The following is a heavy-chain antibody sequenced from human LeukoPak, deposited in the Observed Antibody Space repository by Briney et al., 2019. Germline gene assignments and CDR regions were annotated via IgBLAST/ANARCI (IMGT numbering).Heavy chain of an antibody. CDR1: GFTFSSYG. V-gene: IGHV3-30*02. CDR3: AKDLVGATTH. J-gene: IGHJ4*02. D-gene: IGHD1-26*01. CDR2: IRYDGSNK. Sequence: PGGSLRLSCAASGFTFSSYGMHSVRQAPGKGREWVAFIRYDGSNKYYADSVKGRFTIPRDNSKNTLYLQMNSLRAEDTAVYYCAKDLVGATTHWGQGTLVTVSS.